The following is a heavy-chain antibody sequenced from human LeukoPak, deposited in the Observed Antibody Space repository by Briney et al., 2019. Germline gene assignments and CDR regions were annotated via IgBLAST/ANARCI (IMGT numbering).Heavy chain of an antibody. CDR2: IIPIFGTA. CDR1: GGTFSSYA. V-gene: IGHV1-69*13. D-gene: IGHD5-24*01. Sequence: ASVKVSCKASGGTFSSYAISRVRQAPGQGLEWMGGIIPIFGTANYAQKFQGRVTITADESTSTAYMGLSSLRSEDTAVYYCARTSREMTTSTGYFDYWGQGTLVTVSS. CDR3: ARTSREMTTSTGYFDY. J-gene: IGHJ4*02.